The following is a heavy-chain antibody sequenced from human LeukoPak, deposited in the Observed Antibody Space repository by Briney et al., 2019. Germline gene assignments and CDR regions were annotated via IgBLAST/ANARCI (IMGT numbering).Heavy chain of an antibody. CDR3: ARSRNDFWSGYYYYYMDV. Sequence: SESLSLTCTVSGGSISSGGYYWSWIRQHPGKGLEWIGYIYYSGSTYYNPSLKSRVTISVDTSKNQFSLKLSSVTAADTAVYYCARSRNDFWSGYYYYYMDVWGKGTTVTVSS. CDR2: IYYSGST. D-gene: IGHD3-3*01. V-gene: IGHV4-31*03. CDR1: GGSISSGGYY. J-gene: IGHJ6*03.